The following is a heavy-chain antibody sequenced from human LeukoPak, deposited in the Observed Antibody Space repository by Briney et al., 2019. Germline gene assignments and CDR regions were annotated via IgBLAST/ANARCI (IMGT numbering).Heavy chain of an antibody. CDR1: GITFSRFW. Sequence: PGGSLRLSCAASGITFSRFWMSWVRQAPGKGLQWVANINQDGSEKHYVDSVKGRFTISRDNAENSLYLQMNSLRAEDTAVYYCARDPGSYGLFDYWGQGTLVTVSS. V-gene: IGHV3-7*03. J-gene: IGHJ4*02. CDR2: INQDGSEK. D-gene: IGHD5-18*01. CDR3: ARDPGSYGLFDY.